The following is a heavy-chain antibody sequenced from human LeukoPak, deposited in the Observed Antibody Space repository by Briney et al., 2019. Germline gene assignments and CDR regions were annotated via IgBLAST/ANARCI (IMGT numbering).Heavy chain of an antibody. CDR1: GYTFTGYY. D-gene: IGHD6-19*01. V-gene: IGHV1-2*02. CDR3: ARSTRIAVAGNPLGY. CDR2: INPNSGGT. Sequence: ASVTVSCTASGYTFTGYYMHWVRQAPGQGLEWMGWINPNSGGTNYAQKFQGRVTMTRDTSISTAYMELSRLRSDDTAVYYCARSTRIAVAGNPLGYWGQGTLVTVSS. J-gene: IGHJ4*02.